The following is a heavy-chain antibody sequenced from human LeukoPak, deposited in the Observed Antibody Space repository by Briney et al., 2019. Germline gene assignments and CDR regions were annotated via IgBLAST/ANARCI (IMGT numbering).Heavy chain of an antibody. J-gene: IGHJ4*02. CDR3: ARDQEYSSGSRGDY. Sequence: SVKVSCKASGCTFSSYAISWVRQAPGQGLEWMGRIIPILGIANYAQKFQGRVTITADKSTSTAYMELSSLRSEDTAVYYCARDQEYSSGSRGDYWGQGTLVTVSS. CDR1: GCTFSSYA. CDR2: IIPILGIA. D-gene: IGHD6-19*01. V-gene: IGHV1-69*04.